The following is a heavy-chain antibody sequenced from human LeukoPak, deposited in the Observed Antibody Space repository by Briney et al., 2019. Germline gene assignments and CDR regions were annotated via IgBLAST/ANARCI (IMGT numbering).Heavy chain of an antibody. CDR2: ISKAGDT. CDR1: GFTFSTYD. Sequence: GGSLRLSCAASGFTFSTYDMRWVRQTTGKGLEWVSAISKAGDTYYADSVKGRFTISRDNSKDTLYLQMNSLRAEDTAVYYCATGGGSELRPFDPTYWSQGTLVTVSS. D-gene: IGHD3-9*01. J-gene: IGHJ4*02. V-gene: IGHV3-13*04. CDR3: ATGGGSELRPFDPTY.